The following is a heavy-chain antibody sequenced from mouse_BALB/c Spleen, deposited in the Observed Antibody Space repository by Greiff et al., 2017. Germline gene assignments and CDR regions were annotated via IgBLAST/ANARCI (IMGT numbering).Heavy chain of an antibody. Sequence: VKLKESGPGLVAPSQSLSITCTVSGFSLTSYGVHWVRQPPGKGLEWLGVIWAGGSTNYNSALMSRLSISKDNSKSQVFLKMNSLQTDDTAMYYCARGEGYYGSSYAGYWGQGTTLTVSS. CDR2: IWAGGST. D-gene: IGHD1-1*01. CDR1: GFSLTSYG. J-gene: IGHJ2*01. V-gene: IGHV2-9*02. CDR3: ARGEGYYGSSYAGY.